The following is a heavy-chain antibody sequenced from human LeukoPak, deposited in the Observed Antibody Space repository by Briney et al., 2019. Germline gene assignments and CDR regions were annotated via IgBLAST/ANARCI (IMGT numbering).Heavy chain of an antibody. CDR1: GFTSSSYS. Sequence: PGGSLRLSCAASGFTSSSYSMNWVRQAPGKGLEWVSSISSSSSYIYYADSVKGRFTISRDNAKNSLYLQMNSLRAEDTAVYYCARPLSGSHSAFDIWGQGTMVTVSS. CDR3: ARPLSGSHSAFDI. CDR2: ISSSSSYI. D-gene: IGHD6-25*01. V-gene: IGHV3-21*01. J-gene: IGHJ3*02.